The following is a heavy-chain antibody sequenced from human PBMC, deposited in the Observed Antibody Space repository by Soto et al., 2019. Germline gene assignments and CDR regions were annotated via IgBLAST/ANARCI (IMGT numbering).Heavy chain of an antibody. D-gene: IGHD6-6*01. CDR2: IFPSGDS. V-gene: IGHV4-4*07. CDR1: GGSISSLY. CDR3: ARASRCKSEYECFAWLDF. Sequence: QVLLQESGPGLVKPSETLSLTCTVSGGSISSLYWAWIRQPAGKGLEWIGRIFPSGDSNYSPSLKSRVSMSLDTSKNQFSLTVTSVTAADTAVYYCARASRCKSEYECFAWLDFWGQGTLVTVSS. J-gene: IGHJ4*02.